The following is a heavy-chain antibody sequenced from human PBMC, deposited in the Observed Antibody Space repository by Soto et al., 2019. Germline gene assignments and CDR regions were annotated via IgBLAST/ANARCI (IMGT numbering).Heavy chain of an antibody. CDR2: ISSSSSYI. D-gene: IGHD6-13*01. Sequence: PGGSLRLSCAASGFTFSSYIMNWVRQAPGKGLEWVSSISSSSSYIYYADSVKGRFTISRDNAKNSLYLQMNSLRAEDTAVYYCARDWGDVAAAPWGQGTLVTVSS. CDR1: GFTFSSYI. CDR3: ARDWGDVAAAP. J-gene: IGHJ4*02. V-gene: IGHV3-21*01.